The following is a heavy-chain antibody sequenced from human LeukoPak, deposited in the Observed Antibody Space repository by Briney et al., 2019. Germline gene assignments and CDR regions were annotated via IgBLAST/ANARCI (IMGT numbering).Heavy chain of an antibody. Sequence: GGSLRLSCAASGFTFSSYEMNWVRQAPGKGLEWVLYISSSGSTIYYADSVKGRLTISSDNAKNSLYLQMNSLRAEDTAVYYCAELGITMIGGVWGKGTTVTVSS. CDR3: AELGITMIGGV. V-gene: IGHV3-48*03. D-gene: IGHD3-10*02. J-gene: IGHJ6*04. CDR2: ISSSGSTI. CDR1: GFTFSSYE.